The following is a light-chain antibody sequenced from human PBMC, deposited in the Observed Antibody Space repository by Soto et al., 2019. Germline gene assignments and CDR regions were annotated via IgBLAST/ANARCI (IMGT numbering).Light chain of an antibody. CDR2: EGS. J-gene: IGLJ3*02. Sequence: QSALTQPASVSGSPGQSITTSCTGTSSDVGSYNLVSWYQQHPGKAPKLMIYEGSKRPSGVSNRFSGSKSGNTASLTISGLQAEDEADYYCCSYAGSSTNWVFGGGTQLTVL. V-gene: IGLV2-23*01. CDR1: SSDVGSYNL. CDR3: CSYAGSSTNWV.